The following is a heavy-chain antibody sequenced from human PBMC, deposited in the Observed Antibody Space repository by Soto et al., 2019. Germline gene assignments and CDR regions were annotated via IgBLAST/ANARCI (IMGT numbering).Heavy chain of an antibody. Sequence: QITLNESGPTLVKPTQTLTLTCTFSGFSLSTRGVGVGWIRQPPGKALEWLALLYWDHDERYCPSPMSRLTITKDASQDPVFLTMTNMHPVDTATYYCAHRPRGFTYFFDYWGQGTLVTVPS. CDR2: LYWDHDE. CDR3: AHRPRGFTYFFDY. V-gene: IGHV2-5*02. CDR1: GFSLSTRGVG. J-gene: IGHJ4*02.